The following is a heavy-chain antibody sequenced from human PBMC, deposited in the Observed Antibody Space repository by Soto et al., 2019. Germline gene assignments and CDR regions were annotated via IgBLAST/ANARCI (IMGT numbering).Heavy chain of an antibody. CDR1: VDSVSSGDYY. V-gene: IGHV4-61*08. D-gene: IGHD3-3*01. CDR2: VYFSGST. Sequence: SETLSLTCSVSVDSVSSGDYYWSWVRQPPGKGLEWIGHVYFSGSTNYIPSLKSRLTMSVDTAKNQFSLKLSSVTAADTAVYYCARDVTYDFWSGSPGYGMDVWGQGTTVTVSS. J-gene: IGHJ6*02. CDR3: ARDVTYDFWSGSPGYGMDV.